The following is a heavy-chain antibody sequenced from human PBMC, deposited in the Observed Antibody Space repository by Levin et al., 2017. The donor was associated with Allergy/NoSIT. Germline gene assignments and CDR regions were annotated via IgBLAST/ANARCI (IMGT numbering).Heavy chain of an antibody. V-gene: IGHV2-5*02. J-gene: IGHJ5*02. D-gene: IGHD6-13*01. CDR1: GFSLSTSGVG. Sequence: SGPTLVKPTQTLTLTCTFSGFSLSTSGVGVGWIRQPPGKALEWLALIYWDDDKRYSPSLKSRLTITKDTSKNQVVLTMTNMDPVDTATYYCAHSLGGYSSSWYAREKALWFDPWGQGTLVTVSS. CDR3: AHSLGGYSSSWYAREKALWFDP. CDR2: IYWDDDK.